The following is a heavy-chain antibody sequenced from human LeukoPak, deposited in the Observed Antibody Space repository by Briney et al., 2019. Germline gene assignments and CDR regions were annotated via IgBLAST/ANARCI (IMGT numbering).Heavy chain of an antibody. J-gene: IGHJ4*02. CDR2: ISGSGGRT. CDR1: GFSFSNYA. D-gene: IGHD3-22*01. Sequence: GGSLRLSCAASGFSFSNYAMNWVRQAPGKGLEWVSGISGSGGRTYYADSVKGRFSISRDNSKNTLYLQMNSLRVEDTAVYYCAKDSLPFYDSSGYIIDYWGQGTLVTVSS. V-gene: IGHV3-23*01. CDR3: AKDSLPFYDSSGYIIDY.